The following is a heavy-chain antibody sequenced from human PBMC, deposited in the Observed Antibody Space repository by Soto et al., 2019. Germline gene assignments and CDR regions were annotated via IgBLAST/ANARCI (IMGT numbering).Heavy chain of an antibody. Sequence: QVQLVQSGAEVKKPGASVKVSCKASGYTFTTYAIHWVRQAPGQRREWMGWINAGYGNTKYSQKFQGRVTFTRDTSASTAYMELSSLRSEDTAVYYCARGGGMVVPIDYWGQGTLVTVSS. J-gene: IGHJ4*02. CDR2: INAGYGNT. CDR1: GYTFTTYA. V-gene: IGHV1-3*01. CDR3: ARGGGMVVPIDY. D-gene: IGHD1-26*01.